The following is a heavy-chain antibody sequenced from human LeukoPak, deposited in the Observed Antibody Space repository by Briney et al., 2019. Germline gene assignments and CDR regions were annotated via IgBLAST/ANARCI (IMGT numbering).Heavy chain of an antibody. CDR1: GGSISSGDYY. J-gene: IGHJ4*02. V-gene: IGHV4-30-4*01. CDR2: IYYSGST. Sequence: SQTLSLTCTVSGGSISSGDYYWSWIRQPPGKGLEWIGYIYYSGSTYYNPSLKSRVTISVDTSKNQFSLKLSSVTAADTAVYYCARDSIPGYCSGGSCLGYWGQGTLVTVSS. D-gene: IGHD2-15*01. CDR3: ARDSIPGYCSGGSCLGY.